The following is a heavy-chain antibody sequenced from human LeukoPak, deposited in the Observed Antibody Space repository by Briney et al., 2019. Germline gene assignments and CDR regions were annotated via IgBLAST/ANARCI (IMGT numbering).Heavy chain of an antibody. CDR3: ARHYGGNPLDAFDI. Sequence: ASVKVSCKASGYTFTSYGISWVRQAPGQGLGWMGWISAYNGNTNYAQKLQGRVTMTTDTSTSTAYMELRSLRSDDTAVYYCARHYGGNPLDAFDIWGQGTMVTVSS. CDR2: ISAYNGNT. CDR1: GYTFTSYG. V-gene: IGHV1-18*01. D-gene: IGHD4-23*01. J-gene: IGHJ3*02.